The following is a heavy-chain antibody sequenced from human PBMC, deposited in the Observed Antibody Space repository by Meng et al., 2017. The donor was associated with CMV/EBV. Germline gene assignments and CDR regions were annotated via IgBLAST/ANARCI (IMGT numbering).Heavy chain of an antibody. D-gene: IGHD3-3*01. CDR3: ARDWFFGGSGWFDP. CDR2: ISYDGSNK. V-gene: IGHV3-30-3*01. Sequence: SGFTFSSYAMHWVRQAPGKGLEWVAVISYDGSNKYYADTVKGRLTISRDNSKNTLYLQMNSLRAEDTAVYYCARDWFFGGSGWFDPWGQGTLVTVSS. J-gene: IGHJ5*02. CDR1: GFTFSSYA.